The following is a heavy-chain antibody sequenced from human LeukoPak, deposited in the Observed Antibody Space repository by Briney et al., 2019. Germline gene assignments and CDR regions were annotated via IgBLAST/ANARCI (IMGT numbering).Heavy chain of an antibody. CDR2: IYYTGNT. J-gene: IGHJ4*02. CDR3: ARGLMSSSWYFDY. D-gene: IGHD6-13*01. V-gene: IGHV4-59*01. Sequence: SETPSLTCTVSGGSISTYYWNWIRQPRGKGLEWIGYIYYTGNTYSNPSLKSRVTISVDTSKNQFSLKLTSLTAADTAVYYCARGLMSSSWYFDYWGLGTLVTVSS. CDR1: GGSISTYY.